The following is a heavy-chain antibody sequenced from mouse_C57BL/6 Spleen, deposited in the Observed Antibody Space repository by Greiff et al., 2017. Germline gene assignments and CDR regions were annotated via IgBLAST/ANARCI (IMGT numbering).Heavy chain of an antibody. CDR3: ARSAYYSNYYFDY. D-gene: IGHD2-5*01. CDR1: GYTFTDYY. J-gene: IGHJ2*01. V-gene: IGHV1-84*01. CDR2: IYPGSGNT. Sequence: LQESGPELVKPGASVKISCKASGYTFTDYYINWVKQRPGQGLEWIGWIYPGSGNTKYNEKFKGKATLTVDTSSSPAYMQLSSLTSADYAVYFCARSAYYSNYYFDYWGQGTTLTVSS.